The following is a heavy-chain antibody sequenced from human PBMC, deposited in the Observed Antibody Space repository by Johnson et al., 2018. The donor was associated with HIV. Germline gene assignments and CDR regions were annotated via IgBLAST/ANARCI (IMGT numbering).Heavy chain of an antibody. CDR3: ASSALGIRGAFDI. Sequence: QMMLVESGGGVVQPGKSLRLSCSASRFTFSNYAMNWVRQAPGKGLEWMAIISYDGSNKNYADYVKGRFTISRDNSKNTLYLQMGSLRAEDMAVYYCASSALGIRGAFDIWGQGTMVTVSS. D-gene: IGHD7-27*01. J-gene: IGHJ3*02. CDR1: RFTFSNYA. V-gene: IGHV3-30*03. CDR2: ISYDGSNK.